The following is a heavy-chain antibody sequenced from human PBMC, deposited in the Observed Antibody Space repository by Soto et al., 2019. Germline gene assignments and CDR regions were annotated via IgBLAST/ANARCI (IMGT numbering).Heavy chain of an antibody. V-gene: IGHV6-1*01. Sequence: KQSQTLSLTCAISGDSVSSNSAAWNWIRQSPSRGLEWLGRTYYRSKWYNDYAVSVKSRITINPDTSKNQFSLQLNSVTPEDTAVYYCAREEESSIAARPFDYWGQGTLVTVSS. CDR2: TYYRSKWYN. J-gene: IGHJ4*02. CDR1: GDSVSSNSAA. CDR3: AREEESSIAARPFDY. D-gene: IGHD6-6*01.